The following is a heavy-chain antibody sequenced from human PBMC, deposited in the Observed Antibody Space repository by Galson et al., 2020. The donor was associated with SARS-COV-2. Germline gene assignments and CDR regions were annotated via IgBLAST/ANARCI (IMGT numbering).Heavy chain of an antibody. J-gene: IGHJ4*02. CDR2: ISWNSGSI. D-gene: IGHD4-17*01. Sequence: GGSLRLSCAASGFTFDDYAMHWVRQAPGKGLEWVSGISWNSGSIGYADSVKGRFTISRDNAKNSLYLQMNSLRAEDTALYYCAKDISYGGNLLDYWGQGTLVTVSS. CDR3: AKDISYGGNLLDY. V-gene: IGHV3-9*01. CDR1: GFTFDDYA.